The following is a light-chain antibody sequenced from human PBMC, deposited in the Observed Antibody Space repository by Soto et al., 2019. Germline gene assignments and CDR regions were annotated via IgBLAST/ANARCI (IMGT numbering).Light chain of an antibody. CDR3: YQSYSTLPIT. Sequence: IPMTQSPSTMSASXGDRVTIPCRARSTISSFLAGYRQRPGKASKIVXXAASSLQSGVQSRLSGSGSGRDFTLNISSLQPEDFATYYCYQSYSTLPITFGQGTRLEIK. V-gene: IGKV1-39*01. CDR2: AAS. CDR1: STISSF. J-gene: IGKJ5*01.